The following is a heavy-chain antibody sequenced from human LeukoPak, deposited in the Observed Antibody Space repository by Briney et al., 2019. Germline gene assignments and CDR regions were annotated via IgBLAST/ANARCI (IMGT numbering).Heavy chain of an antibody. D-gene: IGHD6-19*01. CDR3: ARATISYSSGWYRWFDP. Sequence: TSETLSLTCTVSGYSISSGYYWGWIRQPPGKGLEWIGSIYHSGSTYYNPSLKSRVTISVDTSKNQFSLKLSSVTAADTAVYYCARATISYSSGWYRWFDPWGQGTLVTVSS. CDR2: IYHSGST. V-gene: IGHV4-38-2*02. J-gene: IGHJ5*02. CDR1: GYSISSGYY.